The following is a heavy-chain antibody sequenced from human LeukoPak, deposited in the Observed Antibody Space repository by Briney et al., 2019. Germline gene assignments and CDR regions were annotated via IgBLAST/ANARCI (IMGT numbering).Heavy chain of an antibody. CDR2: MNPNSGNT. D-gene: IGHD3/OR15-3a*01. V-gene: IGHV1-8*01. CDR3: ARALSWTTNSYYYMDV. Sequence: ASVKVSCKASGYTFTSYDINWLRPATGQGLEWMGWMNPNSGNTGYAQKFQGRVTMTKNTSITTAYMELSSLRSEDTAVYYCARALSWTTNSYYYMDVWGKGTTVTVSS. J-gene: IGHJ6*03. CDR1: GYTFTSYD.